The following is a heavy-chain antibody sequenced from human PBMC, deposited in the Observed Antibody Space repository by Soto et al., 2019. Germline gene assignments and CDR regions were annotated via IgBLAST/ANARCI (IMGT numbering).Heavy chain of an antibody. D-gene: IGHD6-13*01. Sequence: SETLSLTCTVSGGSINNYYWSWIRQPPGKGLEWIGYIYYSGSTNYNPSLKSRVTISVDTSKNQFSLKLRSVTAADTAVYYCARIAAAGTYWGQGALVTVSS. CDR2: IYYSGST. CDR1: GGSINNYY. CDR3: ARIAAAGTY. J-gene: IGHJ4*02. V-gene: IGHV4-59*01.